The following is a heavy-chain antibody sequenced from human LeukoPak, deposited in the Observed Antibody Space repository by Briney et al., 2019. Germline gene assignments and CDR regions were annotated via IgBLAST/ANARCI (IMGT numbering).Heavy chain of an antibody. Sequence: ASVKVSCKVSGYTLTELSMHWVRQAPGKGLEWMGGFDPEDGETIYAQKFQGRGTMTEATSPDTAYMELSSLRSEDTAVYYCATLSMSKQQLSEYWGQGTLVTVSS. D-gene: IGHD6-13*01. CDR2: FDPEDGET. CDR1: GYTLTELS. V-gene: IGHV1-24*01. CDR3: ATLSMSKQQLSEY. J-gene: IGHJ4*02.